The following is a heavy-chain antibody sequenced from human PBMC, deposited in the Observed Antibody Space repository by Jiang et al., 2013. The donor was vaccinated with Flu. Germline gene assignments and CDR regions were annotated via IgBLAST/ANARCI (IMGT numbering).Heavy chain of an antibody. V-gene: IGHV4-59*13. Sequence: SWIRQPPGKGLEWIGYISYSGVTNYNPSLKGRVTISVDTSRSQFSLKLNSVTAADTAVYYCARSPFWGTNSRGWFDPWGHGILVTVSS. CDR3: ARSPFWGTNSRGWFDP. CDR2: ISYSGVT. J-gene: IGHJ5*02. D-gene: IGHD3-16*01.